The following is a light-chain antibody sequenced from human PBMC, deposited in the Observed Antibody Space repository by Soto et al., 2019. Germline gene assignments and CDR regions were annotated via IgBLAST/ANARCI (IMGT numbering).Light chain of an antibody. CDR2: EVS. CDR3: SSYTSSSTPLYV. J-gene: IGLJ1*01. CDR1: SSDVGGYNY. Sequence: QSAQTQPASVSGSPGQSITISCTGTSSDVGGYNYVSWYQQHPGKAPKLMIYEVSNRPSGVSNRFSGSKSGNTASLTISGLQAEDEADYYCSSYTSSSTPLYVFGTGTKLTVL. V-gene: IGLV2-14*01.